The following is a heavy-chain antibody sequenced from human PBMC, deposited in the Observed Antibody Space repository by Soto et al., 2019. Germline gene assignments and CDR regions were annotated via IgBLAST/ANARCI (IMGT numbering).Heavy chain of an antibody. D-gene: IGHD1-26*01. V-gene: IGHV3-21*01. Sequence: GGSLRLSCAGSGFTLSDHYIDWVRQAPGKGLAWVSFITGPSDRIHYADSVRGRFTISRDNSKNTLYLQMNSLRAEDTAVYYCARAQSSGNYYSDYWGQGTLVTVSS. CDR1: GFTLSDHY. CDR2: ITGPSDRI. CDR3: ARAQSSGNYYSDY. J-gene: IGHJ4*02.